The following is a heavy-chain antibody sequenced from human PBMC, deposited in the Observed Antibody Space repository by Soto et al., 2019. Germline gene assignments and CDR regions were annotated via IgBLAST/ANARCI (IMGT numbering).Heavy chain of an antibody. V-gene: IGHV1-69*01. Sequence: QVQLVQSGPEVKKPGSSVKVSCKASGDTFNSYVITWVRQAPGQGLEWLGGIITAFGTTSYAQNFQDRLTITADEAATTDHMELSSLTSDDTAMYYRTRSYGYTFGGSLDNWGQGTLVTVSS. CDR3: TRSYGYTFGGSLDN. D-gene: IGHD5-18*01. CDR1: GDTFNSYV. CDR2: IITAFGTT. J-gene: IGHJ4*02.